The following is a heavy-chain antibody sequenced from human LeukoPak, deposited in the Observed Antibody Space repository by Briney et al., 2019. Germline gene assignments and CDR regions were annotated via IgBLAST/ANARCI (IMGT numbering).Heavy chain of an antibody. CDR2: ISGDNSNT. Sequence: ASVKVSCKASNYKLSDYGISWVRQAPGEGLEWMGWISGDNSNTKYTQKLQGRVTMSTDTFTSTAFMELTSLRSDDTAVYYCARIFCRSSNCYSRGMDVWGKGTTVTVSS. J-gene: IGHJ6*04. CDR1: NYKLSDYG. CDR3: ARIFCRSSNCYSRGMDV. V-gene: IGHV1-18*01. D-gene: IGHD2-2*01.